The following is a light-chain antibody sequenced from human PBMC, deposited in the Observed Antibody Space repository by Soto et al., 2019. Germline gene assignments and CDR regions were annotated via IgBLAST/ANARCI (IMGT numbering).Light chain of an antibody. J-gene: IGLJ2*01. CDR1: SSNIGNDY. CDR3: ATWDSSLSAVV. Sequence: QSVLTQPPSVSAAPGQKVTISCSGSSSNIGNDYVSWYQQLPGTAPKLLIYDNNNRPLGIPDRFSGSKSGTLATLGITGLQTGDEADYYCATWDSSLSAVVFGGGTKLTVL. CDR2: DNN. V-gene: IGLV1-51*01.